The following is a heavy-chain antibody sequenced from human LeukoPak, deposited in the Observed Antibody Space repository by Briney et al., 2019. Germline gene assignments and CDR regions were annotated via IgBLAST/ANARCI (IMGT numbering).Heavy chain of an antibody. CDR1: GYSISSGYY. J-gene: IGHJ2*01. D-gene: IGHD3-10*01. Sequence: PSETLSLTCTVSGYSISSGYYWGWIRQPPGKGLEWIGSIYHSGSTYYNPSLKSRVTISVDTSKNQFSLKLSSVTAADTAVYYCARSATMVRGVITAFPGYFDLWGRGTLVTVSS. V-gene: IGHV4-38-2*02. CDR2: IYHSGST. CDR3: ARSATMVRGVITAFPGYFDL.